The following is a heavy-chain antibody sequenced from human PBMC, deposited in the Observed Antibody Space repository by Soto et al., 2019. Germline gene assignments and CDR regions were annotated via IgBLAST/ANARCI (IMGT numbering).Heavy chain of an antibody. D-gene: IGHD3-22*01. Sequence: ASVKVSCKASGYTFTSYDINWVRQATGQGLEWMGWMNPNSGNTGYAQKFQGRVTMTRNTSISTAYMELSSLRSEDTAVYYCARVTYYYDSSGYSLSEVHYFDYWGQGTLVTVSS. V-gene: IGHV1-8*01. CDR2: MNPNSGNT. CDR1: GYTFTSYD. CDR3: ARVTYYYDSSGYSLSEVHYFDY. J-gene: IGHJ4*02.